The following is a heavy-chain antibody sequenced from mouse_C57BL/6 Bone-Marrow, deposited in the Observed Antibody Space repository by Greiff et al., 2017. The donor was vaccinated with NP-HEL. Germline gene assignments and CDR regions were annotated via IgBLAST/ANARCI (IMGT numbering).Heavy chain of an antibody. CDR2: IDPNSGGT. CDR1: GYTFTSYW. J-gene: IGHJ1*03. D-gene: IGHD1-1*01. CDR3: ARTTVVAWYFEV. Sequence: VQLQQPGAELVKPGASVKLSCKASGYTFTSYWMHWVKQRPGRGLAWIGGIDPNSGGTKYNEKFKSKATLTVDKPSSTAYMQLSSLTAEDSAVYYCARTTVVAWYFEVWGTGTTVTVSS. V-gene: IGHV1-72*01.